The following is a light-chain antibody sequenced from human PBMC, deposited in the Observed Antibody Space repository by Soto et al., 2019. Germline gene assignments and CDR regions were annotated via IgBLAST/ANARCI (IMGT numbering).Light chain of an antibody. CDR1: RIVSSSS. J-gene: IGKJ1*01. CDR3: QHNGGSQGT. Sequence: EIVLAQCPGTVSFSPGERSTLSFMASRIVSSSSMAWYQQRLGQAPRLLIYGASNRASGIPDRFSGSGSGTDFTLTFSRLEPEDFAAYYCQHNGGSQGTFGQGTKVDI. CDR2: GAS. V-gene: IGKV3-20*01.